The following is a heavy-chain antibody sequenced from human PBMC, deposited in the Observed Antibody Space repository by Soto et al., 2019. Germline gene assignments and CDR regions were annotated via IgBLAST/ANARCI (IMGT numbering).Heavy chain of an antibody. Sequence: AETLSLTCAVYGGSFSGYYWSWIRQPPGKGLEWIGEINHSGSTNYNPSLKSRVTISVDTSKNQFSLKLSSVTAADTAVYYCARGARVLLWFGELLSHPYFDYWGQGTLVTVSS. D-gene: IGHD3-10*01. CDR2: INHSGST. CDR1: GGSFSGYY. V-gene: IGHV4-34*01. J-gene: IGHJ4*02. CDR3: ARGARVLLWFGELLSHPYFDY.